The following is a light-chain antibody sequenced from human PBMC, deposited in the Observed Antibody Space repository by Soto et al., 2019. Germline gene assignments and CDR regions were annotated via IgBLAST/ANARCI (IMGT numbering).Light chain of an antibody. V-gene: IGKV1-5*03. J-gene: IGKJ2*01. Sequence: DIQMTQSPSTLSASVGDRAIITCRASPTVRNWLAWFQQKPGEAPKLLIYKASRLDTGVPSRFRGSGYGTDFTITISNLVPGDSAAYFCQQYYDSQVTFGRGTKLEIK. CDR2: KAS. CDR3: QQYYDSQVT. CDR1: PTVRNW.